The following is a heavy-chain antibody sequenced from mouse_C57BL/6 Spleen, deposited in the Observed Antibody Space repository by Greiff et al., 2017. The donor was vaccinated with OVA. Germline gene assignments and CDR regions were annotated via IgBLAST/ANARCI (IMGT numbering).Heavy chain of an antibody. CDR1: GYTFTSYG. CDR2: LYPSSGNT. J-gene: IGHJ2*01. D-gene: IGHD4-1*01. CDR3: ARDWDGNYFDY. Sequence: VQLQQSGAELARPGASVKLSCKASGYTFTSYGISWVKQRTGQGLEWIGELYPSSGNTYYNEKFKGKATLTADKSSSTAYRERRSLTAEDSAVYFCARDWDGNYFDYWGQGTTLTVSA. V-gene: IGHV1-81*01.